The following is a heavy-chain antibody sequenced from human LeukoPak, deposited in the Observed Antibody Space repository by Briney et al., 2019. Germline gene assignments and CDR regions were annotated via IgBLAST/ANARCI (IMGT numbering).Heavy chain of an antibody. D-gene: IGHD5-18*01. J-gene: IGHJ4*02. Sequence: GGSLRLSCAASGFXVRTNYISWVRQAPGKGLEWVSVLYSGGNTYYVDSVKGRFTISRDDSKNTLYLQMSSLRVADTAVYYCARVGSGDIYGYGDYWGQGTLVTVSS. CDR3: ARVGSGDIYGYGDY. CDR2: LYSGGNT. V-gene: IGHV3-66*01. CDR1: GFXVRTNY.